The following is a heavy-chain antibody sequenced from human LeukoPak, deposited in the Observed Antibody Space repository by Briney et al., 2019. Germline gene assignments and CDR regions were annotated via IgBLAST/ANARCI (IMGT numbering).Heavy chain of an antibody. J-gene: IGHJ3*02. CDR2: IYPGDSET. CDR1: GSSFTTYW. D-gene: IGHD5-24*01. V-gene: IGHV5-51*01. CDR3: TRSPRDGYHDAFDI. Sequence: GESLKISCLGSGSSFTTYWIAWVRQMPGEGLEWMGIIYPGDSETRYSPSFQGQVTISADKSITTAYLQWGSLKASDTAMYYCTRSPRDGYHDAFDIWGQGTMVTVFS.